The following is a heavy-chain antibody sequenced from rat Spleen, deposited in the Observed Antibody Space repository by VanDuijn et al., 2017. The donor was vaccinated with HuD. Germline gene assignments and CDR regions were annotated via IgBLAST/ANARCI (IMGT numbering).Heavy chain of an antibody. D-gene: IGHD1-9*01. J-gene: IGHJ2*01. CDR1: GYTITSGY. CDR3: ARGDTYYGQRY. CDR2: ISYSGST. V-gene: IGHV3-4*01. Sequence: EIQLQESGPGLVKPSQSLSLTCSVTGYTITSGYDWSWIRKFPGNKMEWMGYISYSGSTNYNPSLKSRISITRDTSKNQFFLQLNSVTTEDTATYYCARGDTYYGQRYWGQGVMVTVSS.